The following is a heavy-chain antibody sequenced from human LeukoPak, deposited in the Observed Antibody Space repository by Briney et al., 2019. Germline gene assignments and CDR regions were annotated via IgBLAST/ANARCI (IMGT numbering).Heavy chain of an antibody. Sequence: SETLSLTCAVNGGSISVYYWTWIRQSPGKGLEWIGRVNTSGSTNYNPSLNGRVSISVDTSKNQFSLKLSSMTAANTAVYYCARLGDSSSSWAYFDYWGQGTLVTVSS. CDR3: ARLGDSSSSWAYFDY. J-gene: IGHJ4*02. CDR2: VNTSGST. V-gene: IGHV4-59*10. CDR1: GGSISVYY. D-gene: IGHD6-13*01.